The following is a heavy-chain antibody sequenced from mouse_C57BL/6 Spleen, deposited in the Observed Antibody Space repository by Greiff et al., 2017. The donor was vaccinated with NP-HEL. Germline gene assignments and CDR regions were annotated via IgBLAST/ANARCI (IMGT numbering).Heavy chain of an antibody. Sequence: VQLQQSGAELVRPGTSVKVSCKASGYAFTNYLIEWVKQRPGQGLEWIGVINPGSGGTNYNEKFKGKATLTADKSSSTAYMQLSSLTSEDSAVYFCARRAGTHYYAMDYWGQGTSVTVSS. V-gene: IGHV1-54*01. J-gene: IGHJ4*01. CDR3: ARRAGTHYYAMDY. D-gene: IGHD4-1*01. CDR2: INPGSGGT. CDR1: GYAFTNYL.